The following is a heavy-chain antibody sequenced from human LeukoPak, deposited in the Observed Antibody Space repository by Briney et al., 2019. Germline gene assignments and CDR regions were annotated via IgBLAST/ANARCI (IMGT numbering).Heavy chain of an antibody. CDR3: ARDGYSSGWPGNAFDI. D-gene: IGHD6-19*01. CDR2: IYYSGST. Sequence: SETLSLTCTVSGGSISSGDYYWSWIRQPPGKGLEWIGYIYYSGSTYYNPSLKSRVTISVDTFKSQFYLKLSSVTAADTAVYYCARDGYSSGWPGNAFDIWGQGTMVTVSS. V-gene: IGHV4-30-4*08. CDR1: GGSISSGDYY. J-gene: IGHJ3*02.